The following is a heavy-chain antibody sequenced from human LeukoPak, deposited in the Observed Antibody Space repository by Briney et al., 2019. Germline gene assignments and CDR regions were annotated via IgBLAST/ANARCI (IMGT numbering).Heavy chain of an antibody. V-gene: IGHV3-23*01. CDR1: GFTFSSYW. CDR2: ISGSGGST. Sequence: GGSLRLSCAASGFTFSSYWMGWVRQAPGKGLEWVSGISGSGGSTYYADSVKGRFTISRDNSKNTLYLQMNNLRAEDTALYYCAKPYRVIRNAFDVWGQGTMVTVSS. D-gene: IGHD3-22*01. J-gene: IGHJ3*01. CDR3: AKPYRVIRNAFDV.